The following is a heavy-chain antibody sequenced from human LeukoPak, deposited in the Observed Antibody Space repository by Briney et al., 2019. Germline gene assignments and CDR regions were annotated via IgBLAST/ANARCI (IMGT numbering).Heavy chain of an antibody. CDR1: GFTFSSYS. J-gene: IGHJ4*02. Sequence: GGSLRLSCAASGFTFSSYSMNWVRQAPGKGLEWVSFISSSSNYRYYADSVKGRFTISRDNAKNSLYLQMASLRAEDTAVYYCARTSVAAAISPYYFDYWGQGTLVTASS. CDR3: ARTSVAAAISPYYFDY. D-gene: IGHD2-2*02. V-gene: IGHV3-21*01. CDR2: ISSSSNYR.